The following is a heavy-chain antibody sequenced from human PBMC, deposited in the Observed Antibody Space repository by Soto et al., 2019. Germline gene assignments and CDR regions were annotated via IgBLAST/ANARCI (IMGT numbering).Heavy chain of an antibody. Sequence: EVRVVESGGGLVQPGGSLKLSCAASGFTFSNFWMNWVRQAPGKGLEWVANIKGDGSEKYYVDSVKGRFTISRDNANNSLYLEMDSLRGEDTAVYYCAAGFPPDYWGPGTLVTVSS. V-gene: IGHV3-7*01. CDR2: IKGDGSEK. J-gene: IGHJ4*02. CDR1: GFTFSNFW. CDR3: AAGFPPDY. D-gene: IGHD3-10*01.